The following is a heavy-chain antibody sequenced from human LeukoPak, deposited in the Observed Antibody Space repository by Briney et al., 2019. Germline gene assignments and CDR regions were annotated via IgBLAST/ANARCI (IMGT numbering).Heavy chain of an antibody. D-gene: IGHD5/OR15-5a*01. CDR3: ARSEVSTTLLDY. V-gene: IGHV3-33*01. CDR1: GFTFSGYG. J-gene: IGHJ4*02. CDR2: IWYDGSKR. Sequence: GGSLRLSCTASGFTFSGYGMHWVRQAPGKGLEWVAIIWYDGSKRYYAGSVKGRFTISRDNFKNTLYLEMNTLRAEDTAMYYCARSEVSTTLLDYWGQGTLVTVSS.